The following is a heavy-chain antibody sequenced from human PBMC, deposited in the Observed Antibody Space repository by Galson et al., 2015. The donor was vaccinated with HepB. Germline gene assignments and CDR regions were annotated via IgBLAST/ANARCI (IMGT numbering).Heavy chain of an antibody. CDR3: ATGWTYYFGY. CDR1: GFTFSNVW. V-gene: IGHV3-15*07. CDR2: IKTKTDGEAT. D-gene: IGHD2-15*01. J-gene: IGHJ4*02. Sequence: SLRLSCAASGFTFSNVWMTWFRQAPGKGLEWVGLIKTKTDGEATLFAAPVKGRFTISRDDSKNTLYLQTNSLNSEDTAVYYCATGWTYYFGYWGQGTLVTVSS.